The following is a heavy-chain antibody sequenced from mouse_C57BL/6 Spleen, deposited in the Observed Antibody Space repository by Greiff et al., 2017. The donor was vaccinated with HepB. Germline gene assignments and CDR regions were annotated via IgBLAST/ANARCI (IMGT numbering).Heavy chain of an antibody. V-gene: IGHV1-64*01. Sequence: VQLQQPGAELVKPGASVKLSCKASGYTFTSYWMHWVKQRPGQGLEWIGMIHPNSGSTNYNEKFKSKATLTVDKSSSTAYMQLSSLTSEDSAVYYCVRGKWDDAMDYWGQGTSVTVSS. CDR2: IHPNSGST. CDR3: VRGKWDDAMDY. J-gene: IGHJ4*01. D-gene: IGHD4-1*01. CDR1: GYTFTSYW.